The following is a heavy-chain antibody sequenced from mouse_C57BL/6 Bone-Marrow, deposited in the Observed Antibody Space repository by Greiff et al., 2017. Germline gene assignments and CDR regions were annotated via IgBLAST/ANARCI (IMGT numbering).Heavy chain of an antibody. V-gene: IGHV1-61*01. J-gene: IGHJ2*01. CDR3: ARENYDYFDY. Sequence: QVQLQQPGAELVRPGSSVKLSCKASGYTFTSYWMDWVKQRPGQGLEWIGNIYPSDSETHYNQKFKDKATLTVDKSSSTPYMQLSSLTSEDSAVYYCARENYDYFDYWGQGTTLTVSS. CDR2: IYPSDSET. D-gene: IGHD1-1*01. CDR1: GYTFTSYW.